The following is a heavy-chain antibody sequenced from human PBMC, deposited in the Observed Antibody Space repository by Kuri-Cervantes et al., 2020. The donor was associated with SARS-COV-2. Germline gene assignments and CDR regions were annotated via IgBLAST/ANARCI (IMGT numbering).Heavy chain of an antibody. CDR1: GYSFTSYW. CDR3: TRDADYGPYYYYYGMDV. D-gene: IGHD4-17*01. Sequence: GGSLRLSCKGSGYSFTSYWIGWVRQMPGKGLEWMGIIYPGDSDTRYSPSFQGQVTISADKSISTAYLQWSSLKTEDTAVYYCTRDADYGPYYYYYGMDVWGQGTTVTVSS. J-gene: IGHJ6*02. CDR2: IYPGDSDT. V-gene: IGHV5-51*01.